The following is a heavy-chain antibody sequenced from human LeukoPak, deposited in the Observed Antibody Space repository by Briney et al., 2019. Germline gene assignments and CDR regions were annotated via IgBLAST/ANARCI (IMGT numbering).Heavy chain of an antibody. CDR3: AREETHHVYYGMDV. J-gene: IGHJ6*02. CDR1: GYTFTSYG. Sequence: GASVKVSCTAPGYTFTSYGISWVRQAPGQGLEWMRWISAYNGNTNYAQKVQGRVTMTTDTSTSTAYMELRSLRSDDTAVYYCAREETHHVYYGMDVWGQGTMVTVSS. V-gene: IGHV1-18*01. CDR2: ISAYNGNT. D-gene: IGHD1-14*01.